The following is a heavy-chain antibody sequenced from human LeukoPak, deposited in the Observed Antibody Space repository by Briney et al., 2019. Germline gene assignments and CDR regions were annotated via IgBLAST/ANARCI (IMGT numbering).Heavy chain of an antibody. J-gene: IGHJ4*02. CDR3: ARDARDSSAYRRY. V-gene: IGHV1-18*01. D-gene: IGHD3-22*01. CDR1: GYTFTNYG. CDR2: ISAYNGNT. Sequence: GASVKVSCKASGYTFTNYGVTWVRQAPGQGLEWMGWISAYNGNTNYAQKLQGRVTMTTDTSTSTAYMELRSLISDDTAVNYCARDARDSSAYRRYWGQGTLVTVSS.